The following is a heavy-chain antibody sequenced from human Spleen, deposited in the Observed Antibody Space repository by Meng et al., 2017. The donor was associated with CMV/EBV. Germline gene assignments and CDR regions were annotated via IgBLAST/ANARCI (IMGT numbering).Heavy chain of an antibody. Sequence: QVQQRQGGGGRLKPSEALSVTCAAYCGFFSGYYWSWIRQPPGKGLEWIGEINHSGSTNYNPSLKSRVTISVDTSKNQFSLKLSSVTAADTAVYYCARGGGVGATRLFDPWGQGTLVTVSS. CDR3: ARGGGVGATRLFDP. J-gene: IGHJ5*02. V-gene: IGHV4-34*01. CDR2: INHSGST. D-gene: IGHD1-26*01. CDR1: CGFFSGYY.